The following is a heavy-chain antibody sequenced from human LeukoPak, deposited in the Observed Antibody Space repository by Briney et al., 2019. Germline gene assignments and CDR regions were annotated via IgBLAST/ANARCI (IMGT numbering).Heavy chain of an antibody. V-gene: IGHV3-21*01. CDR2: ISSSSSYI. CDR1: GFTFSSYS. CDR3: ARVGINYYSSGSYFDY. Sequence: PGGSLRLSCAASGFTFSSYSMNWVRQAPGKGLEWVSSISSSSSYIYYADSVKGRFTISRDNAKNSLYLQMNSLRAEDTAVYYCARVGINYYSSGSYFDYWGQGTLVTVSS. D-gene: IGHD3-10*01. J-gene: IGHJ4*02.